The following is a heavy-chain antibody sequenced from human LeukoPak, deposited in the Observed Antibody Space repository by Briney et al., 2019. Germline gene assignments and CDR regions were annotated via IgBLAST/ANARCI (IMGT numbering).Heavy chain of an antibody. CDR3: AKGPSRYYYYMDV. Sequence: GGSLRLSCAASGFTFSSYSMTWVRQAPGKGLEWVAFIRYDGSNKYYADSVKGRFTISRDNSKNTLYLQMNSLRAEDTAVYYCAKGPSRYYYYMDVWGKGTTVTISS. CDR2: IRYDGSNK. CDR1: GFTFSSYS. J-gene: IGHJ6*03. V-gene: IGHV3-30*02.